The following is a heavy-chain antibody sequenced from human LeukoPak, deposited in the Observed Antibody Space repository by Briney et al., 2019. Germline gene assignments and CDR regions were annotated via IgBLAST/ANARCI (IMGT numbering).Heavy chain of an antibody. J-gene: IGHJ4*02. CDR3: ARDSSTWWFDY. D-gene: IGHD6-13*01. CDR1: GASISSGAYY. CDR2: IYYSGST. V-gene: IGHV4-31*03. Sequence: SETLSLTCTVSGASISSGAYYWSWIRQHPGKGLECIGYIYYSGSTYYNPSLKSRVTISVDTSKNQFSLNLRSVTAADTAVYYCARDSSTWWFDYWGQGTLVTVSP.